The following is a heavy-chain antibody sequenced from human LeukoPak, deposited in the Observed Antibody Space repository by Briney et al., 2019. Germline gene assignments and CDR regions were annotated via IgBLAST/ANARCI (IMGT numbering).Heavy chain of an antibody. J-gene: IGHJ4*02. CDR3: APLPYSYNSSGSSSFDY. CDR1: GFIFNSYG. V-gene: IGHV3-30*02. CDR2: IRYDGSNK. D-gene: IGHD3-22*01. Sequence: GGSLRLSCAASGFIFNSYGMHWVRQAPGKGLEWVAFIRYDGSNKYYADSVKGRFTISRDNSKNTLYLQMNSLRVEDTAVYYCAPLPYSYNSSGSSSFDYWGQGPLVTVSS.